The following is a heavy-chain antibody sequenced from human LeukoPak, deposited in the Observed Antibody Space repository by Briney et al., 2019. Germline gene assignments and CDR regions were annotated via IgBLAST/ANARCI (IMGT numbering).Heavy chain of an antibody. CDR1: GFTFEGYT. CDR3: ARDVGCSSVTCYLDS. CDR2: INWNGDTT. J-gene: IGHJ4*02. D-gene: IGHD2-2*01. V-gene: IGHV3-43*01. Sequence: GGSLRLSCAASGFTFEGYTMHWVRQAPGKGLEWVSLINWNGDTTYYSDSVRGRFSISRDNSKHSLYLQMNSLRTEDTAFYYCARDVGCSSVTCYLDSWGQGTQVTVSS.